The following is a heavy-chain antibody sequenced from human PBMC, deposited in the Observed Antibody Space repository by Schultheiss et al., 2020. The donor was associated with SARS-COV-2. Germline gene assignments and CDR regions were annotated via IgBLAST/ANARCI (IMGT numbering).Heavy chain of an antibody. CDR2: ISGSGGST. J-gene: IGHJ1*01. V-gene: IGHV3-23*01. CDR1: GFTFSSYD. Sequence: GGSLRLSCAASGFTFSSYDMHWVRQATGKGLEWVSAISGSGGSTYYADSVKGRFTISRDNSKNTLYLQMNSLRAEDTAVYYCAKGSSSWYGYFQHWGQGTLVTVSS. CDR3: AKGSSSWYGYFQH. D-gene: IGHD6-13*01.